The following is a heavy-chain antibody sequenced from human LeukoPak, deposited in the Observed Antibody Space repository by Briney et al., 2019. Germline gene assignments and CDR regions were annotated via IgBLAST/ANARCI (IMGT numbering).Heavy chain of an antibody. D-gene: IGHD3-22*01. J-gene: IGHJ4*02. CDR2: IIPVFGTT. V-gene: IGHV1-69*06. CDR1: GGTFSSYA. Sequence: ASVKVSCKASGGTFSSYAVSWVRLTPGQGLEWLGGIIPVFGTTTYAQKFQAKVTMTADKSTDTAYLEISSLTSDDTAVYYCARCSPGDSSNFYAVLQYWGQGTQVTVST. CDR3: ARCSPGDSSNFYAVLQY.